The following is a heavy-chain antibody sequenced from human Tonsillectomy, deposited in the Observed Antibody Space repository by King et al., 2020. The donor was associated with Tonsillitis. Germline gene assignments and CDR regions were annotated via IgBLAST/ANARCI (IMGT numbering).Heavy chain of an antibody. CDR3: ASCTVRPTESWYFDS. D-gene: IGHD3-10*01. Sequence: QLQESGPGLVKPSQTLSLTCTVSGGSISSGGYYWSWIRQHPGKGLEWIGYIYYSGSTYYNPSLKSRVTISVDTSKNQFSLNLSAVTAADTAVYYCASCTVRPTESWYFDSWGQGTLVTVSS. CDR2: IYYSGST. V-gene: IGHV4-31*03. J-gene: IGHJ4*02. CDR1: GGSISSGGYY.